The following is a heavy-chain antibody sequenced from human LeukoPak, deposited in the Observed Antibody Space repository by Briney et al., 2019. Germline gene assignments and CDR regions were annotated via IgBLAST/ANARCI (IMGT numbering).Heavy chain of an antibody. CDR3: ATSIVGATLFQH. D-gene: IGHD1-26*01. CDR1: GGSISSYY. V-gene: IGHV4-59*01. J-gene: IGHJ1*01. Sequence: PSETLSLTCTVSGGSISSYYWSWIRQPPGKGLEWIGYIYYSGSTNYNPSLKSRVTISVDMSRNQFSLKLSSVTAADTAVYYCATSIVGATLFQHWGQGTLVTVSS. CDR2: IYYSGST.